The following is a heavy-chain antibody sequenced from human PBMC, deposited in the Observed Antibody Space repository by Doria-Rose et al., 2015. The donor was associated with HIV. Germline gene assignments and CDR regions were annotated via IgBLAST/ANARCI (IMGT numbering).Heavy chain of an antibody. D-gene: IGHD3-3*01. V-gene: IGHV4-31*03. Sequence: QVQLQESGPGLVKPSETLSLTCSVSGASVSSRGYYWNWIRQVPGKGLESLGYTYYTGTSDYSPSLKSRLNMAVDTSKNQFSLKLSFVTVADTAVYYCARMGSYRELDYWGQGARVIASA. CDR3: ARMGSYRELDY. CDR1: GASVSSRGYY. J-gene: IGHJ4*02. CDR2: TYYTGTS.